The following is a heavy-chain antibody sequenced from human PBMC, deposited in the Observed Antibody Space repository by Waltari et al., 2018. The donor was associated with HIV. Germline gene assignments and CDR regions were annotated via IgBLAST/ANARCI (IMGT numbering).Heavy chain of an antibody. V-gene: IGHV1-45*02. D-gene: IGHD3-10*01. J-gene: IGHJ6*02. CDR3: ARSRDYGSGKDYDMDV. Sequence: QMQLVQSGAEVKKTGSSVKVSCKASGYTFTYRYLHWVRQAPGHALEWMGGITPINGNTNYAQKVQYRVTITRDRSMSTAYMELSSLRFEDTAMYYCARSRDYGSGKDYDMDVWGQGTTVTVSS. CDR1: GYTFTYRY. CDR2: ITPINGNT.